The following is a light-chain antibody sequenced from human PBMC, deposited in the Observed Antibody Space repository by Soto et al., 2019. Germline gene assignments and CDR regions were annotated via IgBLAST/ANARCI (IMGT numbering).Light chain of an antibody. V-gene: IGLV1-40*01. CDR3: QSYDSSLSGYV. J-gene: IGLJ1*01. Sequence: QSVLTQPPSVSGAPGQRVTVSCTGSGSNIGSPYGVHWYQHLPGTAPKLIIYGNANRPAGVPDRFSGSQSGTSASLAITGLQAEDEADYFCQSYDSSLSGYVFGTGTKLTVL. CDR2: GNA. CDR1: GSNIGSPYG.